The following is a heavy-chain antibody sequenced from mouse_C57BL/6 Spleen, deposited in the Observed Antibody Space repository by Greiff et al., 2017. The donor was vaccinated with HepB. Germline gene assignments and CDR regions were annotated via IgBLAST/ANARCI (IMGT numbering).Heavy chain of an antibody. CDR3: AKEEDLLRTPFAY. CDR1: GYTFTSYT. CDR2: INPSSGYT. J-gene: IGHJ3*01. Sequence: QVQLQQSGAELARPGASVKMSCKASGYTFTSYTMHWVKQRPGQGLEWIGYINPSSGYTKYNQKFKDKATLTADKSSSTAYMQLSSLTSEDSAVYYCAKEEDLLRTPFAYWGQRTLVTVSA. D-gene: IGHD1-1*01. V-gene: IGHV1-4*01.